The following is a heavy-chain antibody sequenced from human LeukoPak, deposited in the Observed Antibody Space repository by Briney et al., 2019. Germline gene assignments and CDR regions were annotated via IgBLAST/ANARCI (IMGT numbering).Heavy chain of an antibody. D-gene: IGHD3-22*01. CDR1: GYTFTGYY. CDR2: INPNSGGT. V-gene: IGHV1-2*02. Sequence: GASVKVSCKASGYTFTGYYMRWVRQAPGQGLEWMGWINPNSGGTNYAQKFQGRVTMTRDTSISTAYMELSRLRSDDTAVYYCARDLRPYYDSSGYPDYWGQGTLVTVSS. CDR3: ARDLRPYYDSSGYPDY. J-gene: IGHJ4*02.